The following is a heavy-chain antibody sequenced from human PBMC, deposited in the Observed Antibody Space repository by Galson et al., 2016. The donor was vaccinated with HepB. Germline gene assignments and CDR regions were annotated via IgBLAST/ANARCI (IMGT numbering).Heavy chain of an antibody. J-gene: IGHJ4*02. CDR3: ARDNSPTRGDFLLWYY. D-gene: IGHD2-21*01. Sequence: SLRLSCAVSGLTFSNYWMSWVRQAPGKGPEWVANIRQDGNEKFYVDSVKGRFTISRDNAKNSLYLQMNSLRAEDTAVYYCARDNSPTRGDFLLWYYWGQGTLVPVSS. CDR2: IRQDGNEK. CDR1: GLTFSNYW. V-gene: IGHV3-7*03.